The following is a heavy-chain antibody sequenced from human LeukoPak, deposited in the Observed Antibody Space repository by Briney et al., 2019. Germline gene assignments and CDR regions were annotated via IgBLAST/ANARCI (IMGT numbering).Heavy chain of an antibody. Sequence: GGSLRLSCAASGFTFDDYAMHWVRQAPGKGLEWVSGISWNSGSIGYADSVKGRFTISRDNAKNPLYLQMNSLRAEDTALYYCAKDVGTYCSSTSCYLAGMDVWGQGTTVTVSS. V-gene: IGHV3-9*01. CDR1: GFTFDDYA. D-gene: IGHD2-2*01. CDR2: ISWNSGSI. J-gene: IGHJ6*02. CDR3: AKDVGTYCSSTSCYLAGMDV.